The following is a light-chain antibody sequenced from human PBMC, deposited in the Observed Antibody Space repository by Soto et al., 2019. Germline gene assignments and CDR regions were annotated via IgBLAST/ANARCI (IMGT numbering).Light chain of an antibody. CDR3: QQYNNWPPWT. V-gene: IGKV3-15*01. CDR1: QSVSSN. J-gene: IGKJ1*01. CDR2: GAS. Sequence: EIVLTQSPATLSLSPGERATLSCTASQSVSSNLAWYQQKTGQAARLLIYGASTRATGIPARFSGSGSGTEFTLPISSLQSEDFAVYYCQQYNNWPPWTFGQGTKVDIK.